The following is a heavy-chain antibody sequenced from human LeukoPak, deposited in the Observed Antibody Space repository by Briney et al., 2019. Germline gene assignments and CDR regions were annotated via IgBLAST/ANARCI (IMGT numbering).Heavy chain of an antibody. D-gene: IGHD6-13*01. J-gene: IGHJ4*02. CDR3: VISAGDY. Sequence: AGGSLRLSCAASGFTFSDYWMNWVRQAPGKGLEWVANIKEDGSEKYYVDSVKGRFTISRDNAKNSLYLQMNSLRAADTAVYYCVISAGDYWGQGTLVTVSS. V-gene: IGHV3-7*01. CDR1: GFTFSDYW. CDR2: IKEDGSEK.